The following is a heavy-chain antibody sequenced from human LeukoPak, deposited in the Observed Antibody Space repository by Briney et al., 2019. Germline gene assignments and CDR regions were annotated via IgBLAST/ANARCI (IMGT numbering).Heavy chain of an antibody. Sequence: GGSLRLSXAASGFTFSSYWMHWVRQAPGKGLVWVSRINSDGSSTSYADSVKGRFTISRDNAKNTLYLQMNSLRAEDTAVYYCARDVDSSGYSPWFDPWGQGTLVTVSS. J-gene: IGHJ5*02. CDR3: ARDVDSSGYSPWFDP. V-gene: IGHV3-74*01. CDR1: GFTFSSYW. D-gene: IGHD3-22*01. CDR2: INSDGSST.